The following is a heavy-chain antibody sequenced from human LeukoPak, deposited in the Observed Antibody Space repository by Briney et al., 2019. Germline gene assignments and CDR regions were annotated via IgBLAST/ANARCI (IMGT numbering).Heavy chain of an antibody. CDR3: ARGENNEFPWGVGAFDI. D-gene: IGHD2/OR15-2a*01. J-gene: IGHJ3*02. CDR1: GGTFSSYA. CDR2: IIPILGIA. V-gene: IGHV1-69*04. Sequence: SVKVSCKASGGTFSSYAISWVRQAPGQGLEWMGRIIPILGIANYAQKFQGRVTITADKSTSTAYMELSSLRSEDTAVYYCARGENNEFPWGVGAFDIWGQGTMVTVSS.